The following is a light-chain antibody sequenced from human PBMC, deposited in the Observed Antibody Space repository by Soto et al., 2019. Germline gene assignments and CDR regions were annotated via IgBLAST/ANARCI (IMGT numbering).Light chain of an antibody. CDR3: QQYHNWPPQYT. CDR2: GAS. Sequence: EIVMTQSPASLSVSPGDGATLSCRASQSVASNVAWYQQKPGQGPRLLIHGASTRAVGVPARFRGSGSGTDFTLTISSLQSEDFAVYYCQQYHNWPPQYTFGQGTKLQF. CDR1: QSVASN. V-gene: IGKV3-15*01. J-gene: IGKJ2*01.